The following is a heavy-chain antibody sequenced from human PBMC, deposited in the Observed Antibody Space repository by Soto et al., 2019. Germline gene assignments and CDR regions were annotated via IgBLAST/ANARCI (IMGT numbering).Heavy chain of an antibody. CDR1: GYSFAGYW. CDR2: IDPSDSQT. CDR3: ARDYDILTGFKSPRYYYYYGMDV. V-gene: IGHV5-10-1*01. J-gene: IGHJ6*02. Sequence: GESLKISCKGSGYSFAGYWITWVRQKPGKGLEWMGRIDPSDSQTYYSPSFRGHVTISADKSISTAYLQWSSLKASDTAMYYCARDYDILTGFKSPRYYYYYGMDVWGQGTTVTVSS. D-gene: IGHD3-9*01.